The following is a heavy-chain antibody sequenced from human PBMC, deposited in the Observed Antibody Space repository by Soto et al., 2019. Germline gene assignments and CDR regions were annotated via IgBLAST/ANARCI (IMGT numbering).Heavy chain of an antibody. V-gene: IGHV1-58*02. D-gene: IGHD2-21*02. CDR1: GFTFFTSA. CDR2: IVVGSGNT. Sequence: VASVKVSCKASGFTFFTSAIQWVRQARGQRLEWMGWIVVGSGNTNYAQKFQERVTITRDMSTNTAYMELTSLRSEDTAVYYCAADPYCGGDCYFDYWGQGTMVTVSS. CDR3: AADPYCGGDCYFDY. J-gene: IGHJ4*02.